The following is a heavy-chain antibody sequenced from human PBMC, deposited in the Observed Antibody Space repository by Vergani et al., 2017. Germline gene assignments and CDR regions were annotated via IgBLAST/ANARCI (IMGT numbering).Heavy chain of an antibody. CDR1: GGSISSSSYY. V-gene: IGHV4-39*07. CDR3: ARAGYSSEATRPENWYFDL. Sequence: QLQLQESGPGLVKPSETLSLTCTVSGGSISSSSYYWGWIRQPPGKGLEWIGSIYTSGSTNYNPSLKSRVTMSVDTSKNQFSLKLSSVTAADTAVYYCARAGYSSEATRPENWYFDLWGRGTLVTVSS. J-gene: IGHJ2*01. CDR2: IYTSGST. D-gene: IGHD6-25*01.